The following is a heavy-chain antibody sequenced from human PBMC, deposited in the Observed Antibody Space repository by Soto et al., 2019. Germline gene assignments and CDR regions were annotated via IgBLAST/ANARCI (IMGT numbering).Heavy chain of an antibody. Sequence: QVHLQESGPGLVKPSETLSLNCTVSGGTMNSYYWTWIRQPAGKGLEWIGRIYSSGSTKYNPSLQSRGTMSLDTSKNQSSLRLTSVTAADTAVYYCARGQRFSDWFDPWGQGTWFPVSS. CDR2: IYSSGST. CDR1: GGTMNSYY. J-gene: IGHJ5*02. D-gene: IGHD3-3*01. CDR3: ARGQRFSDWFDP. V-gene: IGHV4-4*07.